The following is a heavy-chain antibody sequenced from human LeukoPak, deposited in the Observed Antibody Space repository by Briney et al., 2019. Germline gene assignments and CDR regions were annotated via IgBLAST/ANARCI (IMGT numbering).Heavy chain of an antibody. J-gene: IGHJ6*02. D-gene: IGHD5-18*01. CDR1: GYTFTGYY. CDR2: INPNSGGT. CDR3: ARDTPGVDTAMVYHYYYGMDV. Sequence: ASVKVSCKASGYTFTGYYMHWVRHAPGQGLEWMGWINPNSGGTNYAQKFQGRVTMTRDTSISTAYMELSRLRSDDTAVYYCARDTPGVDTAMVYHYYYGMDVWGQGTTVTVSS. V-gene: IGHV1-2*02.